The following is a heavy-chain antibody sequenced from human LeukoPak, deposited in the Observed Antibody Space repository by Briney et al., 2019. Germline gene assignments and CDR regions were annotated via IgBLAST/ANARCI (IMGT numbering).Heavy chain of an antibody. CDR3: ARYLLGHYYYYYGMDV. CDR1: GYTFTSYG. V-gene: IGHV1-18*01. D-gene: IGHD2-2*01. CDR2: ISAYNGNT. Sequence: ASVNVSCKASGYTFTSYGISWVRQAPGQGLEWMGWISAYNGNTNYAQKLQGRVTMTTDTSTSTAYMELRSLRSDDTAVYYCARYLLGHYYYYYGMDVWGQGTTVTVSS. J-gene: IGHJ6*02.